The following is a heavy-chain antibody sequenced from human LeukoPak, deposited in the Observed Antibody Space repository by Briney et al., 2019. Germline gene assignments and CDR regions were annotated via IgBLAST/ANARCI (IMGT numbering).Heavy chain of an antibody. D-gene: IGHD3-3*01. CDR1: GYTFTSYD. Sequence: ASVKVSCKVSGYTFTSYDINWVRQATGQGLEWMGWMNPNSGNTGYAQKFQGRVTMTRNTSISTAYMELSSLRSEDTAVYYCARGWDDFYPFDPWGQGTLVTVSS. CDR3: ARGWDDFYPFDP. V-gene: IGHV1-8*01. J-gene: IGHJ5*02. CDR2: MNPNSGNT.